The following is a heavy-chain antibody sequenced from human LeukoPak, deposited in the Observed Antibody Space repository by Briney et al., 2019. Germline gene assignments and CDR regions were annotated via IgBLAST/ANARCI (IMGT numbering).Heavy chain of an antibody. V-gene: IGHV3-9*01. CDR1: GFTFDDYA. CDR3: EKYSNIVVVPSAIGKDVGYFDY. CDR2: ISWNSGSI. D-gene: IGHD2-2*02. J-gene: IGHJ4*02. Sequence: GGSLRLSCAASGFTFDDYAMHWVRQAPGKGLEWVSGISWNSGSIGYADSVKGRFTISRDNAKNSLYLQMNSLRAEDTALYYCEKYSNIVVVPSAIGKDVGYFDYWGQGTLVTVSS.